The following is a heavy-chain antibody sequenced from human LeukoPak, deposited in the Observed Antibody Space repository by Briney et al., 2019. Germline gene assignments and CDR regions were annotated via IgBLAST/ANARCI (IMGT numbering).Heavy chain of an antibody. CDR1: GYTLTELS. J-gene: IGHJ4*02. D-gene: IGHD4-17*01. Sequence: ASVKVSCKVSGYTLTELSMHWVRQAPGKGLEWMGGFDPEDGETIYAQKFQGRVTMTEDTSTDTAYMELSSLRSEDTAVYYCATAPYGDHRRRTDYWGQGTLVTVSS. CDR2: FDPEDGET. V-gene: IGHV1-24*01. CDR3: ATAPYGDHRRRTDY.